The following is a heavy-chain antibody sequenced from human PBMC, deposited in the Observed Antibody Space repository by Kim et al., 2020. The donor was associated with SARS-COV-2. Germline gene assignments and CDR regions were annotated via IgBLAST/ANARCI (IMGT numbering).Heavy chain of an antibody. D-gene: IGHD3-9*01. J-gene: IGHJ6*03. Sequence: SETLSLTCAVSGGSISSSNWWSWVRQPPGKGLEWIGEIYHSGSTNYNPSLKSRVTISVDKDKNQFSLKLNSVTAADTAVYYCARGQIGAAADILITYYYYYYVHVWGEGTTVTVSS. V-gene: IGHV4-4*02. CDR3: ARGQIGAAADILITYYYYYYVHV. CDR1: GGSISSSNW. CDR2: IYHSGST.